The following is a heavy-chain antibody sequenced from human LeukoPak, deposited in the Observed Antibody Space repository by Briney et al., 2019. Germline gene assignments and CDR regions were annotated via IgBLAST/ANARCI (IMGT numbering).Heavy chain of an antibody. V-gene: IGHV1-46*01. CDR3: ARAAPPITMVRGVTSWFDP. Sequence: ASVKVSCKASGYTFTGYYMHWVRQAPGQGLEWMGIINPSGGSTSYAQKFQGRVTMTRDTSTSTVYMELSSLRSEDTAVYYCARAAPPITMVRGVTSWFDPWGQGTLVTVSS. J-gene: IGHJ5*02. CDR1: GYTFTGYY. D-gene: IGHD3-10*01. CDR2: INPSGGST.